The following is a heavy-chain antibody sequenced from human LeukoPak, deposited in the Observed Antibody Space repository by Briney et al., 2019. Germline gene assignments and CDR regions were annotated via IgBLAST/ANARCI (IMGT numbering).Heavy chain of an antibody. J-gene: IGHJ6*03. CDR3: ARGGVVVAATNPYYYYYMDV. V-gene: IGHV4-59*01. Sequence: SETLSLTCTASGGSISSYYWSWIRQPPGKGLVWIGYIYYSGSTNYNPSLKSRVAISVDTSKNQSSLKLSSVTAADTDVYYCARGGVVVAATNPYYYYYMDVWGKGTTVTVSS. D-gene: IGHD2-15*01. CDR2: IYYSGST. CDR1: GGSISSYY.